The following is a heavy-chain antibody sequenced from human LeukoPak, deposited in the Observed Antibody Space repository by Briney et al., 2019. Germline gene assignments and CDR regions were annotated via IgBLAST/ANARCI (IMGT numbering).Heavy chain of an antibody. J-gene: IGHJ4*02. D-gene: IGHD6-19*01. CDR1: GGSISSYY. Sequence: KPSETLSLTCTVSGGSISSYYWSWIRQPPGKGLEWIGYIYYSGSTNYNPSLKSRVTISVDTSKNQFSLKLSSVPAADTPVYYCARAHPQYRCSGWLYFDYWGQGTLVTVSS. V-gene: IGHV4-59*08. CDR3: ARAHPQYRCSGWLYFDY. CDR2: IYYSGST.